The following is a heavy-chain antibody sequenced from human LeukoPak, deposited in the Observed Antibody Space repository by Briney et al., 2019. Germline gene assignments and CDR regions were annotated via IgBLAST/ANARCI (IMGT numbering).Heavy chain of an antibody. Sequence: SETLSLTCTVSGDSISSPNYYWSWIRQPPGKGLDWIGTVYYSGITYFKPSLKSRVTISVDTSKKQFSLKLYSVTAADTAMYYCARGVAVAGTSPRRYFDYWGQGTLVPVSS. CDR2: VYYSGIT. CDR3: ARGVAVAGTSPRRYFDY. D-gene: IGHD6-19*01. CDR1: GDSISSPNYY. V-gene: IGHV4-39*01. J-gene: IGHJ4*02.